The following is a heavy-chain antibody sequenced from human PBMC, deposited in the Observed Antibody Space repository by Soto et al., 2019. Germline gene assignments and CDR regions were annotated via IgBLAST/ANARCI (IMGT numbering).Heavy chain of an antibody. V-gene: IGHV4-39*01. CDR3: ARHRKPYYYMDV. CDR1: GGSISSSSYY. J-gene: IGHJ6*03. Sequence: SETLSLTCTVSGGSISSSSYYWGWIRQPPGKGLEWIGNIYYSGSTYYNPSLKSRLTISVDSSKSQFSLKLSSVTAADTALYYCARHRKPYYYMDVWGKGTTVTVSS. CDR2: IYYSGST.